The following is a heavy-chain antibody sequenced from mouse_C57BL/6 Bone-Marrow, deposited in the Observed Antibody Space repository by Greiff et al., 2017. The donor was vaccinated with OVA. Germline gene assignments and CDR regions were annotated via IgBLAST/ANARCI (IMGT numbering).Heavy chain of an antibody. CDR2: ISGGGGNT. V-gene: IGHV5-9*01. CDR3: AGPDGYD. CDR1: GFTFSSYT. Sequence: EVMLVESGGGLVKPGGSLKLSCAASGFTFSSYTMSWVRQTPEKRLEWVATISGGGGNTYYPDSVKGRFTISRDNAKSTLYLQMSSLRSEDTALYYCAGPDGYDWGQGTTLTVSS. J-gene: IGHJ2*01. D-gene: IGHD2-2*01.